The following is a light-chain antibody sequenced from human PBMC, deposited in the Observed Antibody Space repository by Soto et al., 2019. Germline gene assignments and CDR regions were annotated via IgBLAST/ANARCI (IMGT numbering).Light chain of an antibody. CDR1: QALSNY. V-gene: IGKV1-9*01. Sequence: DIQLTQSPSVLSASVGDTVTITCRASQALSNYVALYEQKPGKAPDLLIYSASTLQSGVPSRFSGSGSETEFSLTISSLQSEDFALYYCQHYNSYSEAFGQGTTVDIK. CDR2: SAS. J-gene: IGKJ1*01. CDR3: QHYNSYSEA.